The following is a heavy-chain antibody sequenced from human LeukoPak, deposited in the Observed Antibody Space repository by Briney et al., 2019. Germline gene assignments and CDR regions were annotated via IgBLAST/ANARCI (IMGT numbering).Heavy chain of an antibody. V-gene: IGHV3-30*04. CDR1: GFTFSSYA. Sequence: GGSLRLSCAASGFTFSSYAMHWVRQAPGKGLEWVALISYDGSNKYYADSVKGRFTISRDNSKNTLYLQMNILRAEDTAVYYCAKDRLYYYDSSGYCSGQDYWGKVTLVTVSS. CDR3: AKDRLYYYDSSGYCSGQDY. J-gene: IGHJ4*02. CDR2: ISYDGSNK. D-gene: IGHD3-22*01.